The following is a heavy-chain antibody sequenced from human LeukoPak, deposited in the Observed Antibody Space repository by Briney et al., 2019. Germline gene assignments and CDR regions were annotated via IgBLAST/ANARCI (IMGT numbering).Heavy chain of an antibody. CDR2: IYYSGST. CDR1: GGSISSGGYS. CDR3: ARASDAHWFDP. Sequence: SETLSLTCTVSGGSISSGGYSWSWIRQHPGKGLEWIGYIYYSGSTYYNPSLKSRVTISVDTSKNQFSLKLSSVTAADTAVYYCARASDAHWFDPWGQGTLVTVSS. J-gene: IGHJ5*02. V-gene: IGHV4-31*03.